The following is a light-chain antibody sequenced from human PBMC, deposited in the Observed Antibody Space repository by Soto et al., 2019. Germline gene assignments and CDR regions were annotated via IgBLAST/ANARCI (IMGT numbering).Light chain of an antibody. Sequence: QTVVSQPASVSGFPRQPVTISSTGTSGDVDGYNYVSWYQHHPGKAPKLMIYDVSNRPSGVSNRFSGSKSGNTASLTISGLQPEDEADYYCSSYTTSNTRQIVFGTGTKVTVL. CDR1: SGDVDGYNY. J-gene: IGLJ1*01. V-gene: IGLV2-14*03. CDR3: SSYTTSNTRQIV. CDR2: DVS.